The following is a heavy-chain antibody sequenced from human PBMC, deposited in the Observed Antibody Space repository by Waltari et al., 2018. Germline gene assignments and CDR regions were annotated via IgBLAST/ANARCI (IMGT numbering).Heavy chain of an antibody. CDR2: IYYSGST. CDR1: GGSISSSRYY. Sequence: QLQLQESGPGLVKPSETLSLTCTVSGGSISSSRYYWCWIRQPPGKGLEWIGSIYYSGSTYYNPSLKSRVTISVDTSKNQFSLKLSSVTAADTAVYYCARDPTSTAYNWFDPWGQGTLVTVSS. V-gene: IGHV4-39*07. CDR3: ARDPTSTAYNWFDP. J-gene: IGHJ5*02.